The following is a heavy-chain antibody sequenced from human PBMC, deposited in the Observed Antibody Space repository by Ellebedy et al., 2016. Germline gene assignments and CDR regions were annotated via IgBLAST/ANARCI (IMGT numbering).Heavy chain of an antibody. CDR2: ISSSGSTI. D-gene: IGHD6-13*01. V-gene: IGHV3-11*01. Sequence: GESLKISCAASGFTFSDYYMSWIRQAPGKGLEWVSYISSSGSTIYYADSVKGRFTISRDNAKNSLYLQMNSLRAEDTAVYSCASCIAAAPLEVWYFDLWGRGTLVTVSS. CDR3: ASCIAAAPLEVWYFDL. CDR1: GFTFSDYY. J-gene: IGHJ2*01.